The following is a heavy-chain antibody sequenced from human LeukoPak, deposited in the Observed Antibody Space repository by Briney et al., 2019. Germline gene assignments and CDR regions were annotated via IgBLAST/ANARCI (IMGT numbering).Heavy chain of an antibody. CDR3: STGYYQLNY. CDR1: GFTFSNAY. J-gene: IGHJ4*02. CDR2: ITSSGSST. V-gene: IGHV3-23*01. Sequence: GGSLRLSCAASGFTFSNAYMNWVRQAPGKGLEWVSSITSSGSSTYYADSVKGRFTISRDNSRNTLDLQMNSLRVEDTAIYFCSTGYYQLNYWGQGTLVTVSS. D-gene: IGHD3-9*01.